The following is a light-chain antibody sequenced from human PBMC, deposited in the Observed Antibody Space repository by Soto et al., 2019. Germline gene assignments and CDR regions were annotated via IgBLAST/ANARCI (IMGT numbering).Light chain of an antibody. CDR1: QSIGSW. CDR3: QQYNPYTWT. V-gene: IGKV1-5*01. Sequence: DIQLTQSPSFLSASVGDRVTITCRASQSIGSWLAWYQQKPGKAPRLLIYDASSLESGVPSRFSGSGSGTEFTLTISSLQPDDFATYYCQQYNPYTWTFGHGTKVDIK. CDR2: DAS. J-gene: IGKJ1*01.